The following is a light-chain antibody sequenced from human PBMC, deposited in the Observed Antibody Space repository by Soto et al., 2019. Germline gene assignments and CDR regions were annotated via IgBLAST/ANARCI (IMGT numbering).Light chain of an antibody. V-gene: IGKV3-20*01. Sequence: EIVLTQSPGTLSFSPWERSTPSFSASQSVSSSYLAWYQQKPGQAPRLLIYGASSRATGIPDRFSGSGSGTDFTLTISRLEPEDFAVYYCQQYGSSPWTFGQGTKVDI. CDR1: QSVSSSY. CDR2: GAS. CDR3: QQYGSSPWT. J-gene: IGKJ1*01.